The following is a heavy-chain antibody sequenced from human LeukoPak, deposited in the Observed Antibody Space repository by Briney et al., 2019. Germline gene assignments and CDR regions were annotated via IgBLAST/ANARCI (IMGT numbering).Heavy chain of an antibody. CDR3: ARVDTMVQELFYYYYYMDV. J-gene: IGHJ6*03. CDR2: VDPNSGNT. D-gene: IGHD3-10*01. Sequence: ASVKVSCKASGYTFTSYDINWVRQATGQGLEWMGWVDPNSGNTGYAQKFQGRVTMTRNTSISTAYMELSSLRSEDTAVYYCARVDTMVQELFYYYYYMDVWGEGTTVTVSS. CDR1: GYTFTSYD. V-gene: IGHV1-8*01.